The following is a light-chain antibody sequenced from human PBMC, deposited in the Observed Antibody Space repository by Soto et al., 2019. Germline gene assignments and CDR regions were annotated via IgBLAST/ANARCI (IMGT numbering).Light chain of an antibody. CDR3: QSYDSSLSGPVL. Sequence: QSVLTQPPSVSGAPGQRVTISCTGSNSNSGAGYDVNWYQHLPGTAPKLLIYGDTIRPSGVPDRFSGSKSATSASLAIAGLQVEDEGDYYCQSYDSSLSGPVLFGGGTQLTVL. CDR1: NSNSGAGYD. CDR2: GDT. V-gene: IGLV1-40*01. J-gene: IGLJ2*01.